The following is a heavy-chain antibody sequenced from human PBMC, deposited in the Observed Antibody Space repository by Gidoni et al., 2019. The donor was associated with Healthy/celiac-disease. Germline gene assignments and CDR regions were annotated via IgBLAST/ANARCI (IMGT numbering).Heavy chain of an antibody. V-gene: IGHV3-33*01. CDR1: GFTFSSYG. Sequence: QVQLVASGGGVVQPGRSLSLSCAASGFTFSSYGMHWVSQAPGKGLEWVAVIWYDGSNKYYADSVKGRFTISRDNSKNTLYLQMNSLRAEDTAVYYCARDRDYYDSSGYYFSYYYYGMDVWGQGTTVTVSS. CDR3: ARDRDYYDSSGYYFSYYYYGMDV. D-gene: IGHD3-22*01. CDR2: IWYDGSNK. J-gene: IGHJ6*02.